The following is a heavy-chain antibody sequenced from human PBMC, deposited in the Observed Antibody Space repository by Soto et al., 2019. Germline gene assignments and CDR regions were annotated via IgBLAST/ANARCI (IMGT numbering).Heavy chain of an antibody. Sequence: RASVKVSCKASGYTFTSYAMHWVRQAPGQRLEWMGWINAGNGNTKYSQKFQGRVTITRDTSASTAYMELSSLRSEDTAVYYCARALRYYDSSGYYDWFDPWGQGTLVTVSS. CDR3: ARALRYYDSSGYYDWFDP. D-gene: IGHD3-22*01. J-gene: IGHJ5*02. CDR1: GYTFTSYA. V-gene: IGHV1-3*01. CDR2: INAGNGNT.